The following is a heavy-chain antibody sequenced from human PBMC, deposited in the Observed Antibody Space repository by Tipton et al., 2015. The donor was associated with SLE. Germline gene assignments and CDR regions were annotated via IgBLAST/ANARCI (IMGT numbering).Heavy chain of an antibody. CDR3: ARVSVAPDAFDM. CDR1: GFTFSMYW. Sequence: SLRLSCAPSGFTFSMYWMSWVRQGPGKGLEWVAYINRDGSEKYYGDSVKGRFTISRDNVKNSLSLQMNSLGVEDTAVYYCARVSVAPDAFDMWGHGTVVTVSS. V-gene: IGHV3-7*01. CDR2: INRDGSEK. J-gene: IGHJ3*02. D-gene: IGHD2-21*01.